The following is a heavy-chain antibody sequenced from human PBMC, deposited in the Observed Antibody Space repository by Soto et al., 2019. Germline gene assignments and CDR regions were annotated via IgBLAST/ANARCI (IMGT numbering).Heavy chain of an antibody. CDR2: ISYDGSNK. J-gene: IGHJ3*01. CDR1: GFTFSSYA. V-gene: IGHV3-30-3*01. Sequence: GGSLRLSCAASGFTFSSYAMHWVRQAPGKGLEWVAVISYDGSNKNYADSVKGRFTISRDNSKNTLYLQMNSLRAEDTAVYYCARDQLYYNDISGRPLNAFDVWGQGTMVT. CDR3: ARDQLYYNDISGRPLNAFDV. D-gene: IGHD3-22*01.